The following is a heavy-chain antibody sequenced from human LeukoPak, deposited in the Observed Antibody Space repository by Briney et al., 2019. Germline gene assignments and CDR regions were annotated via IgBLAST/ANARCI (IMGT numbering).Heavy chain of an antibody. CDR1: GYTFTGYY. D-gene: IGHD3-16*01. J-gene: IGHJ6*03. V-gene: IGHV1-2*02. CDR2: INPNSGGT. Sequence: ASVKVSRKASGYTFTGYYMHWVRQAPGQGLAWMGWINPNSGGTNYAQKFQGRVTMTRDTSISTAYMELSRLRSDDTAVYYCARVRGYDYYYYMDVWGKGTTVTISS. CDR3: ARVRGYDYYYYMDV.